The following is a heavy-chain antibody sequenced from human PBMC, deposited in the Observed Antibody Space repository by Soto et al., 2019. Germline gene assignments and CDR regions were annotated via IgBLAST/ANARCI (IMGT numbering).Heavy chain of an antibody. D-gene: IGHD6-13*01. CDR2: IIPIFGTA. CDR1: GGTFSSYA. V-gene: IGHV1-69*12. CDR3: ARSGIAAAGTVSWYFDL. J-gene: IGHJ2*01. Sequence: QVQLVQSGAEVKKPGSSVKVSCKASGGTFSSYAISWVRQAPGQGLEWMGGIIPIFGTANYAQKFQGRVTIPADESTSTAYMELSSLRSEDTAVYYCARSGIAAAGTVSWYFDLWGRGTLVTVSS.